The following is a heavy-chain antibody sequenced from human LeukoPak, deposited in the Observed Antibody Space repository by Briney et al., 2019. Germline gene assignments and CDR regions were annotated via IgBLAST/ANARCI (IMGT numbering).Heavy chain of an antibody. CDR3: ARSPDSSSWYSYWYFDL. CDR2: IDSDGSST. J-gene: IGHJ2*01. Sequence: GGSLRLSCAVSGFTFSSYWMYWVRQAPGKGLVWVSRIDSDGSSTTYADSVKGRFTISRDNAKNTLFLQMNSLRVEDTAVYYCARSPDSSSWYSYWYFDLWGRGTLVTVSS. CDR1: GFTFSSYW. D-gene: IGHD6-13*01. V-gene: IGHV3-74*01.